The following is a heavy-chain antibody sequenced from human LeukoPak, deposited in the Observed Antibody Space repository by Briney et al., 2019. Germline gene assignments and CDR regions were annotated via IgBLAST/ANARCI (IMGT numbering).Heavy chain of an antibody. CDR1: GFTFSSYS. Sequence: GGSLRLSCAASGFTFSSYSMNWVRQAPGKGLECVSSISSSSSYIYYADSVKGRFTISRDNAKNSLYLQMNSLRAEDTAVYYCARESSRITGTWGFDYWGQGTLVTVSS. CDR3: ARESSRITGTWGFDY. CDR2: ISSSSSYI. J-gene: IGHJ4*02. D-gene: IGHD1-7*01. V-gene: IGHV3-21*01.